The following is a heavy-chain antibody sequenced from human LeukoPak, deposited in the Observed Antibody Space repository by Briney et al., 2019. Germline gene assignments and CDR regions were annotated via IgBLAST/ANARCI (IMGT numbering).Heavy chain of an antibody. Sequence: SETLSLTCTVSGVSISSSSYYWGWIRQPPGKGLEWIGTIYYSGSTYYNPSLKSRVTISVDTSKNQFSLKLSSVTAADTAVYYCARVPTITFFDYWGQGTLVTVSS. CDR2: IYYSGST. V-gene: IGHV4-39*07. CDR3: ARVPTITFFDY. D-gene: IGHD3-10*01. CDR1: GVSISSSSYY. J-gene: IGHJ4*02.